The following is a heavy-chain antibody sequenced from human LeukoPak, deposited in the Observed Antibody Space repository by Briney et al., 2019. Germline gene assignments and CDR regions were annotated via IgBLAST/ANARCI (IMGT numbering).Heavy chain of an antibody. V-gene: IGHV4-59*01. CDR3: ARAGSKQLVQTY. CDR1: GGSIRSYY. CDR2: IYDSGST. Sequence: SETLSLTCTVSGGSIRSYYWSWIRQPPGKGLEGIGYIYDSGSTNYNPSLMSRVTISVDTSKNQFSLNLSSVTAADTAVYYCARAGSKQLVQTYWGQGILVTVSS. J-gene: IGHJ4*02. D-gene: IGHD6-13*01.